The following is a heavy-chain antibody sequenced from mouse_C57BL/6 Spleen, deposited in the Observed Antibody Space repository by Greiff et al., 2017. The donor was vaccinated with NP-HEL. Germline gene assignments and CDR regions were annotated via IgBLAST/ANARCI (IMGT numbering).Heavy chain of an antibody. Sequence: VQLVESGAELVRPGASVTLSCKASGYTFTDYEMHWVKQTPVHGLEWIGAIDPETGGTAYNQKFKGKAILTADKSSSTAYMELRSLTSEDSAVYYCTRRGSYYGSSYSAMDYWGQGTSVTVSS. D-gene: IGHD1-1*01. CDR3: TRRGSYYGSSYSAMDY. CDR1: GYTFTDYE. V-gene: IGHV1-15*01. J-gene: IGHJ4*01. CDR2: IDPETGGT.